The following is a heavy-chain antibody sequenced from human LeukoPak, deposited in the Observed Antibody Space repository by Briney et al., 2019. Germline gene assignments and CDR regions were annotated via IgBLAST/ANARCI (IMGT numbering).Heavy chain of an antibody. Sequence: GESLKISCKGSGYSFTNYWIGWVRQMPGKGLEWMGVIYPGDSETRYSPSFQGLVTISADKSISTAYLQWSSLRASDTAMYYCARHRGYSYGYGDYWGQGTLVTVSS. CDR3: ARHRGYSYGYGDY. V-gene: IGHV5-51*01. D-gene: IGHD5-18*01. CDR2: IYPGDSET. J-gene: IGHJ4*02. CDR1: GYSFTNYW.